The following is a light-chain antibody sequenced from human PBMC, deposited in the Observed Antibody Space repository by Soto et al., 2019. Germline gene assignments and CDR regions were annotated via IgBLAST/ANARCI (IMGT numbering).Light chain of an antibody. J-gene: IGLJ1*01. CDR3: VSYTTSTSYV. V-gene: IGLV2-14*03. CDR2: DVN. CDR1: SSDVGGFIY. Sequence: QSALTQPASVSGSPGQSITISCTGTSSDVGGFIYVSWYQQHPGKAPKLMIYDVNNRPSGVSNRFSGSKSGNTASLTISGLQTEDEADYYCVSYTTSTSYVFGSGTKVTV.